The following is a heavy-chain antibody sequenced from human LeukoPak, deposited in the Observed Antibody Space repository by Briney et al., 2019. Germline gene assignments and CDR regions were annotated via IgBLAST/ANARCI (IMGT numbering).Heavy chain of an antibody. V-gene: IGHV1-69*13. CDR2: IVPLFGTP. CDR1: GGTFSRYG. CDR3: AREWVYESSGFFYSY. Sequence: SVKVSCKASGGTFSRYGISWVRQAPGQGLVWMGGIVPLFGTPNYAQRFQGRVTITADDSTSTVYMELSSLRSDDTAVYYCAREWVYESSGFFYSYWGQGTLVTVSS. D-gene: IGHD3-22*01. J-gene: IGHJ4*02.